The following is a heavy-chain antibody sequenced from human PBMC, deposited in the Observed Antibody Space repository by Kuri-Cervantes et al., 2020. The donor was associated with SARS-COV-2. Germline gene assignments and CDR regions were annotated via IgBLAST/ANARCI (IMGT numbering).Heavy chain of an antibody. D-gene: IGHD3-22*01. J-gene: IGHJ4*02. CDR1: GFTFSSYS. CDR3: ARDSSGYYRLDY. Sequence: GGSLRLSCAASGFTFSSYSMNWVRQAPGKGLEWVSSISSSSSYIYYADSVKGRFTISRDNAKNSLYLQMNSLRAEDTAVYYRARDSSGYYRLDYWGQGTLVTVSS. V-gene: IGHV3-21*01. CDR2: ISSSSSYI.